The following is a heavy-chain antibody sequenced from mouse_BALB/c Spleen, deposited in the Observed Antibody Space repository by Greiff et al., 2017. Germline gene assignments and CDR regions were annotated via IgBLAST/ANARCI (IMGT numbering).Heavy chain of an antibody. V-gene: IGHV5-6-5*01. CDR1: GFTFSSYA. D-gene: IGHD1-2*01. Sequence: DVQLQESGGGLVKPGGSLKLSCAASGFTFSSYAMSWVRQTPEKRLEWVASISSGGSTYYPDSVKGRFTISRDNARNILYLQMSSLRSEDTAMYYCARGPLDYYGYAYWGQGTLVTVSA. J-gene: IGHJ3*01. CDR2: ISSGGST. CDR3: ARGPLDYYGYAY.